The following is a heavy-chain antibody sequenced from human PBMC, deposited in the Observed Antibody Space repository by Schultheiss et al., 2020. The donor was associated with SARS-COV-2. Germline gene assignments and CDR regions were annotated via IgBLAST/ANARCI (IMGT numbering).Heavy chain of an antibody. J-gene: IGHJ6*02. CDR2: INPNSGGT. CDR3: AREGTIFGGGMDV. D-gene: IGHD3-3*01. CDR1: GYTFTSYG. V-gene: IGHV1-2*02. Sequence: ASVKVSCKASGYTFTSYGISWVRQAPGQGLEWMGWINPNSGGTNYAQKFQGRVTMTNDTSLSTAYMELRSLRSEDTAVYYCAREGTIFGGGMDVWGQGTTVTVSS.